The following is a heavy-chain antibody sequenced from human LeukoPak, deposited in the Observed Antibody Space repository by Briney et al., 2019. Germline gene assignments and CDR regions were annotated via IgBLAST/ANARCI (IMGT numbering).Heavy chain of an antibody. J-gene: IGHJ1*01. Sequence: GGSLRLSCAVPGFTFSSYSMNWVRQAPGKGLEWVSYISSSSGTIYYADSVKGRFTISRDNAKNSLYLQMNSLRAEDTAVYYCARDKYFQHWGQGTLVTVSS. V-gene: IGHV3-48*01. CDR1: GFTFSSYS. CDR3: ARDKYFQH. CDR2: ISSSSGTI.